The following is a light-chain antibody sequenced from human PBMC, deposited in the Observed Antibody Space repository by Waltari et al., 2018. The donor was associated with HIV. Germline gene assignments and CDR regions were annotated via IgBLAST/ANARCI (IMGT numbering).Light chain of an antibody. CDR1: QNIRRD. J-gene: IGKJ3*01. V-gene: IGKV1-6*01. CDR2: AAS. Sequence: AIQMTQSPPSLSASVGDRVTITCRASQNIRRDLGWYQQKPGNAPKLLIYAASTLQTGVSSRFRGGGSGTEFTLTINCLQSEDSATYYCLQDDSFPLTFGPGTKVDLK. CDR3: LQDDSFPLT.